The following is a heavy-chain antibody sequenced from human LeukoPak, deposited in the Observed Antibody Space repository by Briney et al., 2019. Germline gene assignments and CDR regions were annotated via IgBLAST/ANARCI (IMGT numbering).Heavy chain of an antibody. V-gene: IGHV1-69*05. D-gene: IGHD2/OR15-2a*01. J-gene: IGHJ5*02. CDR2: IIPIFGTA. CDR1: GGTFSSYA. CDR3: ARERGVQIVNPAPHWFDP. Sequence: SVKVSCKASGGTFSSYAIIWVRQAPGQGLEWMGGIIPIFGTANYAQKFQGRVTITTDESTSTAYMELSSLRSEDTAVYYCARERGVQIVNPAPHWFDPWGQGTLVTVSS.